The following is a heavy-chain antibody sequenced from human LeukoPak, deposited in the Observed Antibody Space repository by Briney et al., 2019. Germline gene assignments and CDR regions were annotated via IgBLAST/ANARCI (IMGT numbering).Heavy chain of an antibody. D-gene: IGHD3-10*01. J-gene: IGHJ2*01. Sequence: GGSLRLSCTTSGFTFSSSAMSWVRQAPGKGLEWVSDINSSGGRTYYADSVKGRFTISRDNSKNTLFLQMNSLRAEDTAVYYCARSGNTGRNWYFDLWGRGTLVTVSS. CDR3: ARSGNTGRNWYFDL. CDR2: INSSGGRT. V-gene: IGHV3-23*01. CDR1: GFTFSSSA.